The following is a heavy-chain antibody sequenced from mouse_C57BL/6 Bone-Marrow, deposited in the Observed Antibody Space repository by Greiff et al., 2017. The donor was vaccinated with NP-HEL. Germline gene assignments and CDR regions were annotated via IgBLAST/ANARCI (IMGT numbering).Heavy chain of an antibody. CDR2: IDPSDSYT. Sequence: QVQLQQPGAELVKPGASVKLSCKASGYTFTTYWMQWVKQRPGQVLEWIGEIDPSDSYTNYNQKFKGKATLTVDTSSSTANMQLSSLTSEDSAVYYCARKAYYGRSYEFAYWGQGTLVTVSA. J-gene: IGHJ3*01. CDR1: GYTFTTYW. D-gene: IGHD1-1*01. CDR3: ARKAYYGRSYEFAY. V-gene: IGHV1-50*01.